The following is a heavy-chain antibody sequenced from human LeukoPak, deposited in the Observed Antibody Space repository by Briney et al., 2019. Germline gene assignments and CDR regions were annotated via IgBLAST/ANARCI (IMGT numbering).Heavy chain of an antibody. V-gene: IGHV4-61*02. J-gene: IGHJ5*02. CDR3: ARYRLGWFDP. CDR2: INTSVST. D-gene: IGHD1-1*01. CDR1: SDSISSTSGTSF. Sequence: PSQTLSLTCSVSSDSISSTSGTSFWGWIRQPAGKGLEWIGRINTSVSTNYNPSLKSRVTMSVDTSKNQFSLKVISVTAADTAVYYCARYRLGWFDPWGQGTLVTVSS.